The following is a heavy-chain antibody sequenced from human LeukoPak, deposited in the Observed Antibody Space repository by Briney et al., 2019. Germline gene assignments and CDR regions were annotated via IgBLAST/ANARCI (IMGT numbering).Heavy chain of an antibody. CDR3: AREEGGYASQNAFDI. J-gene: IGHJ3*02. V-gene: IGHV4-59*01. D-gene: IGHD6-25*01. CDR2: IYCSGST. CDR1: GGSISSYY. Sequence: SETLSLTCTVSGGSISSYYWSWIRQPPGKGLEWIGYIYCSGSTNYNPSLKSRVTISVDTSKNQFSLKLSSVTAADTAVYYCAREEGGYASQNAFDIWGQGTMVTVSS.